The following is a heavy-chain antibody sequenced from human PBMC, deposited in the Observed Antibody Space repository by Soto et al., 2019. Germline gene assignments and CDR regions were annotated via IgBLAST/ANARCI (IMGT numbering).Heavy chain of an antibody. Sequence: QLQLQESGPGLVKPSETLSLTCTVSGGSISSSSYYWGWIRQPPGKGLEWIGSIYYSGSTYYNPSLKSRVTISVDTSKNQFSLKLSSVTAADTAVYYCARQGILTGYYVWFDPWGQGTLVTVSS. J-gene: IGHJ5*02. CDR2: IYYSGST. CDR1: GGSISSSSYY. V-gene: IGHV4-39*01. CDR3: ARQGILTGYYVWFDP. D-gene: IGHD3-9*01.